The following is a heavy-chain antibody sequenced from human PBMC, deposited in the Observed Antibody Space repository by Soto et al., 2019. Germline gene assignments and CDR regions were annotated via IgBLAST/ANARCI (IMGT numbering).Heavy chain of an antibody. Sequence: SETLSLTCTVSGGSISSYYWSWIRQPAGKGLEWIGRIYSSGTTNYNPSLKSRVTMSVDTSKNQFSLKLSSVTAADTAVYYCARDEIARIIGGWFDPWGQGTLVTVSS. D-gene: IGHD2-21*01. CDR2: IYSSGTT. V-gene: IGHV4-4*07. CDR1: GGSISSYY. CDR3: ARDEIARIIGGWFDP. J-gene: IGHJ5*02.